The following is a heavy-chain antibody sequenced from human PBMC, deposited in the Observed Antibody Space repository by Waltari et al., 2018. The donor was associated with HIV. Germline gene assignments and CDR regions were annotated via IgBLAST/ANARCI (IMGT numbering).Heavy chain of an antibody. D-gene: IGHD3-9*01. Sequence: QAQLQQWGTGLLKPSEALSLTCAVFGASFNDYYLTWIRHLSGKGPEWMGEVGPGGNVNVLPSLRRRLSLSTYASKNQFSLTLTSVAATDTGVYFCARGLQMTSYASGNWLWEQMLSRYFFDLWGQGTRV. V-gene: IGHV4-34*01. J-gene: IGHJ4*02. CDR1: GASFNDYY. CDR3: ARGLQMTSYASGNWLWEQMLSRYFFDL. CDR2: VGPGGNV.